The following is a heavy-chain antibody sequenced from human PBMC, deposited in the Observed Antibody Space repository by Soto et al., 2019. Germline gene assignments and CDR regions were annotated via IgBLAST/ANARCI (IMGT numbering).Heavy chain of an antibody. Sequence: QVQLQESGPGLVKPSGTLSLTCAVSGGSVTISNWWSWVRQTPGKGMEWIGQIHHSGSTNYNPSLRSRVTISGYKSKDLCSLEMKSVTAADTAVYYCARGGYYFYMDVWGKGSTVTVSS. CDR3: ARGGYYFYMDV. D-gene: IGHD1-26*01. J-gene: IGHJ6*03. V-gene: IGHV4-4*02. CDR1: GGSVTISNW. CDR2: IHHSGST.